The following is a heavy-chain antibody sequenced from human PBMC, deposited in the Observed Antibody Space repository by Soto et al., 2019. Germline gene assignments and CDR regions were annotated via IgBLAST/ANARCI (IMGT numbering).Heavy chain of an antibody. Sequence: EVQLVESGGGLVQPGGSLRLSCAASGFTFSSYWMHWVRQAPGKGLVWVSRINGDGRNTDYADSVEGRFTISRDNAKNTLYLQMNSLRAEDTAVYYCVRGVNPFDIWGQGTMVTVSS. V-gene: IGHV3-74*01. CDR3: VRGVNPFDI. CDR1: GFTFSSYW. J-gene: IGHJ3*02. CDR2: INGDGRNT. D-gene: IGHD2-21*01.